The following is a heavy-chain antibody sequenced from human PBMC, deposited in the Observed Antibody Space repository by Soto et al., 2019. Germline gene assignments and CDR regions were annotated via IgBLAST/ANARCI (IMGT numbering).Heavy chain of an antibody. CDR1: GFTFSSYA. Sequence: VGSLRLSCAASGFTFSSYAMSWVRQAPGKGLEWVSAISGSGGSTYYADSVKGRFTISRDNSKNTLYLQMNSLRAEDTAVYYCAKKASSSWYNTDYYYYYYGMDVWGQGTTVTVSS. V-gene: IGHV3-23*01. D-gene: IGHD6-13*01. CDR2: ISGSGGST. CDR3: AKKASSSWYNTDYYYYYYGMDV. J-gene: IGHJ6*02.